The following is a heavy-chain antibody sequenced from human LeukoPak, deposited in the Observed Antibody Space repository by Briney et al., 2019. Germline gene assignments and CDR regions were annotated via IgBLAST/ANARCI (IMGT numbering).Heavy chain of an antibody. CDR2: ISYDGSNK. J-gene: IGHJ6*03. CDR3: ARGEVWGPTYYYYYMDV. CDR1: GFTFSSYA. V-gene: IGHV3-30*04. D-gene: IGHD3-16*01. Sequence: GRSLRLSCAASGFTFSSYAMHWVRQAPGKGLEWVAVISYDGSNKYYADSVKGRFTISRDNSKNTLYLQMNSLRAEDTAVYYCARGEVWGPTYYYYYMDVWGKGTTVTVSS.